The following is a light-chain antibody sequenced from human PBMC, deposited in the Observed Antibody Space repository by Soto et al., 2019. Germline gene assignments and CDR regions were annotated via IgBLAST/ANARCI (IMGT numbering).Light chain of an antibody. CDR1: QNINNY. Sequence: IEVTQSPSSLSASVGDRVTITCQASQNINNYLNWYQQKPGRAPKLLIYDASNLEAGVPSRFRGSGSGTDFTFTISRLQHEDIATYYCQQYENLPTFGQGTRLEI. J-gene: IGKJ5*01. CDR3: QQYENLPT. V-gene: IGKV1-33*01. CDR2: DAS.